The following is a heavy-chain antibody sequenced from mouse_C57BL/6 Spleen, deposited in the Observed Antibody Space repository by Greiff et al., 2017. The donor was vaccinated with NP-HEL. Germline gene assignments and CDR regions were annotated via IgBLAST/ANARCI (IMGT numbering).Heavy chain of an antibody. D-gene: IGHD2-3*01. J-gene: IGHJ3*01. Sequence: VQLQQSGPELVKPGASVKISCKASGYTFTDYYMNWVKQSHGKSLEWIGDINPNNGGTSYNQKFKGKATLTVDKSSSTAYMELRSLTSEDSAVYYCAREGGDGYYLAWFAYWGQGTLVTVSA. CDR3: AREGGDGYYLAWFAY. V-gene: IGHV1-26*01. CDR1: GYTFTDYY. CDR2: INPNNGGT.